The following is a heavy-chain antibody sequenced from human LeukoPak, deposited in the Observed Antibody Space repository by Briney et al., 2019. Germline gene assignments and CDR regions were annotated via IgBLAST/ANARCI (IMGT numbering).Heavy chain of an antibody. Sequence: SVKVSCKPSGGTFISYAISWVRQAPGQGLEWMGGIIPIFGTANYAQKFQGRVTITADESTSTAYMELSSLRSEDTAVYYCAIQARIAVAGSYDYWGQGTLVTVSS. V-gene: IGHV1-69*13. J-gene: IGHJ4*02. CDR1: GGTFISYA. D-gene: IGHD6-19*01. CDR3: AIQARIAVAGSYDY. CDR2: IIPIFGTA.